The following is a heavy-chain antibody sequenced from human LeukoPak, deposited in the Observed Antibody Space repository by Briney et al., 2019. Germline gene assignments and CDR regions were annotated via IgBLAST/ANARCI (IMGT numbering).Heavy chain of an antibody. V-gene: IGHV3-23*01. CDR3: AKPDAVYYDILTGYYLDY. J-gene: IGHJ4*02. CDR1: GFTFSSYG. Sequence: GGSLRLSCAASGFTFSSYGMSWVRQAPGKGLEWVSAISGSGGSTYYADSVKGRFTISRDNSKNTLYLQMNSLRAEDTAVYYCAKPDAVYYDILTGYYLDYWGQGTLVTVSS. CDR2: ISGSGGST. D-gene: IGHD3-9*01.